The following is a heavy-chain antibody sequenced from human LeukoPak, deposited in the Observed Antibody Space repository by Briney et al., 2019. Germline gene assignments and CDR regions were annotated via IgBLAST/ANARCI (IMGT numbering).Heavy chain of an antibody. J-gene: IGHJ4*02. V-gene: IGHV3-15*01. CDR3: TTDRPDY. CDR2: IKSKYNGGTT. Sequence: GGSLRLSCTVSGIIFSNTWMSWVRQAPGKGLEWVGRIKSKYNGGTTDYPAPVKGRFIISRDDSKYTLYLQMNSLKIEDTAVYYCTTDRPDYWGQGTLVTVSS. CDR1: GIIFSNTW.